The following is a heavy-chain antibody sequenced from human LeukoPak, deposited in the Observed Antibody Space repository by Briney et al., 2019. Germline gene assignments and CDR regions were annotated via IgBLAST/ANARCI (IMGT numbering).Heavy chain of an antibody. D-gene: IGHD2-2*01. Sequence: GASVKVSCKASGYTFTSYAMNWVRQAPGQGLEWMGWINTNTGNPTYAQGFTGRFVFSLDTSVSTAYLQISSLKAEDTAVYYCARDSDSLVPAAMPDYWGQGTLVTVSS. V-gene: IGHV7-4-1*02. CDR1: GYTFTSYA. J-gene: IGHJ4*02. CDR3: ARDSDSLVPAAMPDY. CDR2: INTNTGNP.